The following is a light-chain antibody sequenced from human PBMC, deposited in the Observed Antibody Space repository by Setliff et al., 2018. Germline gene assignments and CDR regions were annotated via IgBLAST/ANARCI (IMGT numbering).Light chain of an antibody. CDR3: SAYTSSSTYG. CDR2: EVT. Sequence: QSALTQPASVSGSPGQSITISCSGTIGDVGAYDFVSWYQHHPGKAPKLVIYEVTNRPSGISNRFSGSKSGNSASLIISGLQAEDEADYCCSAYTSSSTYGFGTGTRSPS. CDR1: IGDVGAYDF. J-gene: IGLJ1*01. V-gene: IGLV2-14*01.